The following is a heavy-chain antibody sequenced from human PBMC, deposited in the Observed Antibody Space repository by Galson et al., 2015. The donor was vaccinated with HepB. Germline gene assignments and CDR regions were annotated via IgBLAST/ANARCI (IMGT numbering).Heavy chain of an antibody. J-gene: IGHJ4*02. D-gene: IGHD6-19*01. Sequence: SLRLSCAASGFTFRSYWMDWVRQAPGKGLVWVSRIYNDGSRTGYADSVKGRFTISRDNAKNSLYLQMNSLRAEDTAVYYCARGGWLDYYDYRGQGTLVTVSS. CDR1: GFTFRSYW. CDR3: ARGGWLDYYDY. CDR2: IYNDGSRT. V-gene: IGHV3-74*01.